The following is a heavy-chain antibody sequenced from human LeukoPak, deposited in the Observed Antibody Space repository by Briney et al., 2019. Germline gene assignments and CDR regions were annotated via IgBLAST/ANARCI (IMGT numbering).Heavy chain of an antibody. J-gene: IGHJ4*02. CDR1: GGSISSSSYY. V-gene: IGHV4-39*01. D-gene: IGHD3-22*01. CDR2: IYYSGST. CDR3: ARHDGYYYDSSGYYNY. Sequence: SETLSLTCTVSGGSISSSSYYWGWIRQPPGKGLEWIGSIYYSGSTYYNPSLKGRVTISVDTSKNQFSLKLSSVTAADTAVYYCARHDGYYYDSSGYYNYWGQGTLVTVSS.